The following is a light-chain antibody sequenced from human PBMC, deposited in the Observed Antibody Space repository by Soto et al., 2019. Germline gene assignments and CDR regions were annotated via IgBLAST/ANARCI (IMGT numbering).Light chain of an antibody. Sequence: QLVLTQSPSASASLGASVKLTCTLSSGHSSYSIAWHQQRPEKGPRYLMKLNSDGSHSKGAGIPDRFSGSSSGAERYLTISSLPSEDAADYYCQTWVTGIQVFGGGTKLTVL. V-gene: IGLV4-69*01. J-gene: IGLJ2*01. CDR1: SGHSSYS. CDR2: LNSDGSH. CDR3: QTWVTGIQV.